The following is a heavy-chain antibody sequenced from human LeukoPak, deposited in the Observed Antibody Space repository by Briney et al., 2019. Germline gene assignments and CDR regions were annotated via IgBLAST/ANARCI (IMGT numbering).Heavy chain of an antibody. V-gene: IGHV3-13*01. CDR2: IGSAGYT. Sequence: GGSLRLSCEVSGFTFDNNDMHWVRQTTGKGLEWVSAIGSAGYTYYAGSVRGRFTITSDNAKQSLYLQMNSLRVEDTAVYHCVRQPDSARYGFDYWGRGTQVTVSS. CDR3: VRQPDSARYGFDY. J-gene: IGHJ4*02. CDR1: GFTFDNND. D-gene: IGHD1-14*01.